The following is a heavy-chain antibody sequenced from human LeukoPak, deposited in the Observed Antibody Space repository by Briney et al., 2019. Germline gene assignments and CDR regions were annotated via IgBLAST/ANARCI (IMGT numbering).Heavy chain of an antibody. V-gene: IGHV1-18*01. D-gene: IGHD3-22*01. J-gene: IGHJ3*01. Sequence: ASVKVSCKASGCRFTSHGISWVRQPPGQGLEWMGWISSNNGNTNYAHKLQGRVTMTTGTSTNTAYLELGRLRSDDTAVYFCARGLEAWLLRCVFDVWGQGTMVTVSS. CDR3: ARGLEAWLLRCVFDV. CDR1: GCRFTSHG. CDR2: ISSNNGNT.